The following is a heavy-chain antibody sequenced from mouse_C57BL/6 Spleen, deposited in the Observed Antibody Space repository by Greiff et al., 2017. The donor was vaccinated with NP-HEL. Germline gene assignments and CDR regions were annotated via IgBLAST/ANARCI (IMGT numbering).Heavy chain of an antibody. CDR2: INPNNGGT. CDR1: GYTFTDYN. D-gene: IGHD1-1*01. CDR3: ARSRITTGLDYFDY. J-gene: IGHJ2*01. Sequence: EVQLQQSGPELVKPGASVKIPCKASGYTFTDYNMDWVKQSHGKSLEWIGDINPNNGGTIYNQKFKGKATLTVDKSSSTAYMELRSLTSEDTAVYYCARSRITTGLDYFDYWGQGTTLTVSS. V-gene: IGHV1-18*01.